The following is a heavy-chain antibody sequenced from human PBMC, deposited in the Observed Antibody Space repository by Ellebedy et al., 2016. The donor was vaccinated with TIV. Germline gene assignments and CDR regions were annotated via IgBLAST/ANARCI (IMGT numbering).Heavy chain of an antibody. V-gene: IGHV1-18*01. CDR2: SSAHNGNT. CDR1: GYTFTSYV. Sequence: AASVKVSCKASGYTFTSYVISWVRQAPGQGLEWMGWSSAHNGNTNYAQRLQGRVTMNTDTSTSTAYMELRSLRSDDTAVYYCARLLAVAGTYGMDVWGQGTTVTVSS. J-gene: IGHJ6*02. CDR3: ARLLAVAGTYGMDV. D-gene: IGHD6-19*01.